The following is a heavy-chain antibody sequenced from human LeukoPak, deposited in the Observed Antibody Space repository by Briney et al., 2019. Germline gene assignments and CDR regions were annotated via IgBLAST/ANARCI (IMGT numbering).Heavy chain of an antibody. CDR3: ARHTAMAVLDY. D-gene: IGHD5-18*01. J-gene: IGHJ4*02. V-gene: IGHV3-48*01. CDR1: GFTFSSYS. CDR2: ISSSSSTI. Sequence: GGPLRLSCAASGFTFSSYSMNWVRQAPGKGLEWVSYISSSSSTIYYADSVKGRFTISRDNAKNSLYLQMNSLRAEDTAVYYCARHTAMAVLDYWGQGTLVTVSS.